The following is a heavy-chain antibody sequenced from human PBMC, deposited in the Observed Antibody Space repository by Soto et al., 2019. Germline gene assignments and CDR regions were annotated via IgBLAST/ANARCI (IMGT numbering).Heavy chain of an antibody. CDR2: VKDGGST. CDR3: AKHHDS. J-gene: IGHJ4*02. CDR1: GGSLTGYY. Sequence: SETLSLTCTVNGGSLTGYYWSWIRQPPGKGLEWIGEVKDGGSTNYSPSLRGRVTISADTSKNHFSLKLNSVTAADTAVYFCAKHHDSWGQGTLVTVSS. V-gene: IGHV4-34*01.